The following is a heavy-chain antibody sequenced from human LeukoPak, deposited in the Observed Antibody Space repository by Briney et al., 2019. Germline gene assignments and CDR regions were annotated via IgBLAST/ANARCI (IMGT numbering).Heavy chain of an antibody. CDR2: ISGGGGTT. CDR1: GFTLRNYA. V-gene: IGHV3-23*01. J-gene: IGHJ4*02. Sequence: GGSLRLSCAASGFTLRNYAMSWGRQAPGKGLEWVSAISGGGGTTYYADSVKGRFTISRDNSKNTLFLQMNSVRAEDTAVYYCARDVDTAMGVDYWGQGTLSPSPQ. D-gene: IGHD5-18*01. CDR3: ARDVDTAMGVDY.